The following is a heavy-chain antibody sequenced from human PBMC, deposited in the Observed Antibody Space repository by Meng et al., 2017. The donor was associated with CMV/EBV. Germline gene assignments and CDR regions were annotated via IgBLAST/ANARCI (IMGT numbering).Heavy chain of an antibody. CDR2: IRYDGSNK. J-gene: IGHJ6*02. CDR1: GFTFSSYG. D-gene: IGHD3-3*01. CDR3: AKEPDTYYDFWSGHYYYYYGMDV. Sequence: GESLKISCAASGFTFSSYGMHWVRQAPGKGLEWVAFIRYDGSNKYYADSVKGRFTISRDNSKNTLYLQMNSLRAEDTAVYYCAKEPDTYYDFWSGHYYYYYGMDVWGQGTTVTVSS. V-gene: IGHV3-30*02.